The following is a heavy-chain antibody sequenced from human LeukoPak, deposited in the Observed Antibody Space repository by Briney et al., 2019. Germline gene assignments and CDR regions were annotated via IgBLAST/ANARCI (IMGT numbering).Heavy chain of an antibody. CDR2: IIPIFGTA. V-gene: IGHV1-69*05. CDR1: GGTFSSYA. J-gene: IGHJ4*02. Sequence: SVKVSCKASGGTFSSYAISWVRQAPGQGLEWMGGIIPIFGTANYAQKFQGRVTITTDESTSTAYMELSSLRSEDTAVYYCARERGDGYLFDYWGQRTLVTVSS. D-gene: IGHD5-24*01. CDR3: ARERGDGYLFDY.